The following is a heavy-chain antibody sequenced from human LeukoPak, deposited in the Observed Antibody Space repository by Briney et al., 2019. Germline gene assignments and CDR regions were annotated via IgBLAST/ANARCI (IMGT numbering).Heavy chain of an antibody. CDR3: AQIYTYGSSQFDY. CDR2: INHSGST. CDR1: GGSFSGYY. D-gene: IGHD5-18*01. J-gene: IGHJ4*02. V-gene: IGHV4-34*01. Sequence: PSETLSLTCAVYGGSFSGYYWSWIRQPPGKGLEWIGEINHSGSTNYNPSLKSRVTISVDTSKNQFSLKLSSVTAEDTAVYYCAQIYTYGSSQFDYWGQGTLVTVSS.